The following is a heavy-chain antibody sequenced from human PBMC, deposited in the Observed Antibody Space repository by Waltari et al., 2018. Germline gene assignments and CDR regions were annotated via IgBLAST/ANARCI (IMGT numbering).Heavy chain of an antibody. V-gene: IGHV4-30-4*08. D-gene: IGHD4-17*01. Sequence: QLQLQESGPGLVKPSQTLSLTCTVSGGSISSGDYYWSWIRQPPGKGLEWIGYIYYSGSTHYNPSLKSRVTISVDTSKNQFSLKLSSVTAADTAVYYCARVWSTVTTGRSDWFDPWGQGTLVTVSS. CDR2: IYYSGST. CDR1: GGSISSGDYY. CDR3: ARVWSTVTTGRSDWFDP. J-gene: IGHJ5*02.